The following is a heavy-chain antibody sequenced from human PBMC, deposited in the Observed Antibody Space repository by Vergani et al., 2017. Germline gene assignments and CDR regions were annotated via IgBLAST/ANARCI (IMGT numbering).Heavy chain of an antibody. CDR3: AKPSWRYYYYIDV. CDR2: ISGSGGST. V-gene: IGHV3-23*04. Sequence: EVQLVESGGGLVKPGGSLRLSCAASVFTFSNAWMSWARQAPGKGLEWVSVISGSGGSTYYADSVKGRFTISRDNSKNTLYLQLNSLRDDDTAVYYCAKPSWRYYYYIDVWGKGTTVTVSS. D-gene: IGHD1-1*01. J-gene: IGHJ6*03. CDR1: VFTFSNAW.